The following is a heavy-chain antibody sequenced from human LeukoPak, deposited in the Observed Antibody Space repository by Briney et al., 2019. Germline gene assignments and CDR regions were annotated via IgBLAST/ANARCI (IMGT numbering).Heavy chain of an antibody. V-gene: IGHV1-69*04. CDR2: IIPILGIA. Sequence: SVKVSCKASGGTFSSYAISWVRQAPGQGLEWMGRIIPILGIANYAQKFQGRVTITADKSTSTAYMELNSLRAEDTAVYYCASSLAGWFDPWGQGTLVTVSS. D-gene: IGHD3-10*01. CDR3: ASSLAGWFDP. CDR1: GGTFSSYA. J-gene: IGHJ5*02.